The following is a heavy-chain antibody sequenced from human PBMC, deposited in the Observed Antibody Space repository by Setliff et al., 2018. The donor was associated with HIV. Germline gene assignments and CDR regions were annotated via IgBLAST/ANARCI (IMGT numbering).Heavy chain of an antibody. CDR2: IHPNRGGT. D-gene: IGHD3-10*02. CDR3: ARVFGVRQAFDN. Sequence: ASVKVSCKASGYTFSDYFIHWVRQAPGQGLGWMGWIHPNRGGTNYAQKFQGRVTMTRDTSITTAYMELSRLSSDDTAVYYCARVFGVRQAFDNWGQGTLVTVSS. CDR1: GYTFSDYF. J-gene: IGHJ4*02. V-gene: IGHV1-2*02.